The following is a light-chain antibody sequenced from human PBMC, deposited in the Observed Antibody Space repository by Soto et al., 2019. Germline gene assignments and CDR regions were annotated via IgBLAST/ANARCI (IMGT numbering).Light chain of an antibody. J-gene: IGKJ4*01. Sequence: EMVLTQSPCTLSLSPGERATLSCRASQGVTSSYLAWYQQKPGQAPRLLIYGASIRATGIPDRFSGSGSGTDFTFNISRLEPEDFAVYYCQQYDSSPLTFGGGTKVEIK. CDR1: QGVTSSY. CDR3: QQYDSSPLT. CDR2: GAS. V-gene: IGKV3-20*01.